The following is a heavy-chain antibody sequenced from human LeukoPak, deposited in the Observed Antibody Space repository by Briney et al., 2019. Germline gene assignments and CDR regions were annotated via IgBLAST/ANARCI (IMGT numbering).Heavy chain of an antibody. CDR1: GFTFSSYA. Sequence: GGSLRLSCAASGFTFSSYAMNWVRQAPGKGLEWVSVISGSGGTTYYTDSVKGRFTISRDNSKNTLYLQMNSLRAEDTAVYYCASLAVTSPRSPFDYWGQGTLVTVSS. J-gene: IGHJ4*02. CDR3: ASLAVTSPRSPFDY. D-gene: IGHD4-17*01. CDR2: ISGSGGTT. V-gene: IGHV3-23*01.